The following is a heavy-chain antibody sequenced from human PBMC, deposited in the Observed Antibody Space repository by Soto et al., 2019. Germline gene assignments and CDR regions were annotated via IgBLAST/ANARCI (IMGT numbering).Heavy chain of an antibody. Sequence: GASVKVSCKASGFTFTSSAVQWVRQARGQRLEWIGWIVVGSGNTNYAQKFQERVTITRDMSTSTAYMELSSLRSEDTAVYYCAAVRGGDIVGARNYYYYGMDVWGQGTRSPSP. J-gene: IGHJ6*02. CDR3: AAVRGGDIVGARNYYYYGMDV. V-gene: IGHV1-58*01. CDR1: GFTFTSSA. D-gene: IGHD1-26*01. CDR2: IVVGSGNT.